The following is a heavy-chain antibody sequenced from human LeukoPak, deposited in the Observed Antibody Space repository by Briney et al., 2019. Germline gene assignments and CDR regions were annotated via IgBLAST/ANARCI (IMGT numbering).Heavy chain of an antibody. Sequence: GGSLRLSCAASGFTFSSYSMNWVRQAPGKGLEWVSYISSSSSTIYYADSVKGRFTISRDNSKNSLYLQMNSLRAEDTAVYYCAKDLRCSSTSCYDNYWGQGTLVTVSS. CDR1: GFTFSSYS. V-gene: IGHV3-48*04. J-gene: IGHJ4*02. CDR2: ISSSSSTI. CDR3: AKDLRCSSTSCYDNY. D-gene: IGHD2-2*01.